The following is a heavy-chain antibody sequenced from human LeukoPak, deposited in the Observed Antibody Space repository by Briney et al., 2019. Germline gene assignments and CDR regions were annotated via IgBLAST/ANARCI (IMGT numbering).Heavy chain of an antibody. Sequence: PPETLSLTPTDPGGSPSRSNRCWIPHRPGEGLWRMWHIFYSGSTNYNPSLKSRVTTSFDTSKNQFSLKLSFVTAADTAVYYCARVGHIAAAGTYDYWGQGTLVTVSS. CDR2: IFYSGST. CDR1: GGSPSRSN. J-gene: IGHJ4*02. D-gene: IGHD6-13*01. V-gene: IGHV4-59*08. CDR3: ARVGHIAAAGTYDY.